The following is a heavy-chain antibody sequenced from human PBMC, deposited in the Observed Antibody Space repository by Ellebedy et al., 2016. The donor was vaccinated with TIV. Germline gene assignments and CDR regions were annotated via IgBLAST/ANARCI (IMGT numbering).Heavy chain of an antibody. V-gene: IGHV3-23*01. Sequence: GESLKISCAASGFTFTSYAMSWVRQAPGKGLEWVSSITNSGVNTYHADSVKGRFTISRDNAANTRYLEMNSLRAEDTAVYYCAKDLSAVAAAGAGGYYYYGMDVWGQGTTVAVSS. D-gene: IGHD6-13*01. J-gene: IGHJ6*02. CDR3: AKDLSAVAAAGAGGYYYYGMDV. CDR2: ITNSGVNT. CDR1: GFTFTSYA.